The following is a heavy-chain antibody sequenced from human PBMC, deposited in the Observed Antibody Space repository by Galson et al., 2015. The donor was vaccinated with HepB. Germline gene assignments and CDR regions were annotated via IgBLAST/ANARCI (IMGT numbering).Heavy chain of an antibody. CDR2: IRYDEYEY. Sequence: FLRLSCAASGSSFSDYWMSWIRQAPGKRPEWVANIRYDEYEYYYADFVKGRFTISRDNARNSVFLQMSSLRRDDTAIYYCVRDRTYKGGNFFDFWGQGALVTVSS. J-gene: IGHJ4*02. D-gene: IGHD3-10*01. CDR3: VRDRTYKGGNFFDF. V-gene: IGHV3-7*03. CDR1: GSSFSDYW.